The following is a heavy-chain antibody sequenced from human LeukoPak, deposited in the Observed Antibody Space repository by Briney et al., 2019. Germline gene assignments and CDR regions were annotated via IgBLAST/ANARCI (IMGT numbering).Heavy chain of an antibody. Sequence: ASVKVSCKASGYTFTSYGISWVRQAPGQGLEWMGWISAYNGNTNYAQKLQGRVTMTTDTSTSTAYMELRSLRSDDTAVYYCARDRADYIVVVPAAIRAFDIWGQGTMVTVSS. CDR2: ISAYNGNT. D-gene: IGHD2-2*01. J-gene: IGHJ3*02. V-gene: IGHV1-18*01. CDR1: GYTFTSYG. CDR3: ARDRADYIVVVPAAIRAFDI.